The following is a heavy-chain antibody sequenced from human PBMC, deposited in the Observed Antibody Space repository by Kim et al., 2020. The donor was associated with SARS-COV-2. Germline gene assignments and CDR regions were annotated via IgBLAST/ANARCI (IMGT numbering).Heavy chain of an antibody. V-gene: IGHV3-21*01. D-gene: IGHD4-17*01. CDR1: GFTFSSYS. J-gene: IGHJ6*02. CDR2: ISSSSSYI. Sequence: GGSLRLSCAASGFTFSSYSMNWVRQAPGKGLEWVSSISSSSSYIYYADSVKGRFTISRDNAKNSLYLQMNSLRAEDTAVYYCARDRPHYGDYGMDVWGQGTTVTVSS. CDR3: ARDRPHYGDYGMDV.